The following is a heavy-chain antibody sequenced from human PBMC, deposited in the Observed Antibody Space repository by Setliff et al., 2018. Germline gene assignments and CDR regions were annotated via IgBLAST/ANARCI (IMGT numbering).Heavy chain of an antibody. CDR1: GGSFSGYY. Sequence: SETLSLTCAVYGGSFSGYYWSWIRQPPGKGLEWIGEINHSGSTNYNPSLKSRVTISVDTSKNQFSLKLSSVTAADTAVYYCARGPDYWGQGTLVTVSS. J-gene: IGHJ4*02. V-gene: IGHV4-34*01. CDR2: INHSGST. CDR3: ARGPDY.